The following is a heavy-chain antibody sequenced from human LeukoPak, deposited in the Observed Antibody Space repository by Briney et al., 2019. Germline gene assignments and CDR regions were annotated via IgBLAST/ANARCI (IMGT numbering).Heavy chain of an antibody. CDR2: IYPGDSDT. CDR3: ARLSDYSDHVGAFDI. D-gene: IGHD4-11*01. CDR1: GYSFTSYW. J-gene: IGHJ3*02. Sequence: GESLKISCKGSGYSFTSYWIGWVRQMPGKGLEWMGIIYPGDSDTRYSPSFQGQVTISADKSISTAYLQWSSLKASDTAMYYCARLSDYSDHVGAFDIWGQGTMVTVSS. V-gene: IGHV5-51*01.